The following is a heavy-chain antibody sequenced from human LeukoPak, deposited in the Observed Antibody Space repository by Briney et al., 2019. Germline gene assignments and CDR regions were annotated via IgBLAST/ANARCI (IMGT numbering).Heavy chain of an antibody. CDR3: ARSPTSWYFDY. CDR1: GFTFSSYG. J-gene: IGHJ4*02. Sequence: GGSLRLSCEASGFTFSSYGMHWVRQAPGKGLEWVAFIRYHGSDKFYADSVKGRFTISRDNSKNTLYLQMNSLRPEDTSVYYCARSPTSWYFDYWGQGTLVTVSS. CDR2: IRYHGSDK. D-gene: IGHD2-2*01. V-gene: IGHV3-30*02.